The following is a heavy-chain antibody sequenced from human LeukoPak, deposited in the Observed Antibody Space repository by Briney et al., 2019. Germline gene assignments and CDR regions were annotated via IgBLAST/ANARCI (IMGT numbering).Heavy chain of an antibody. CDR3: ARGGVFMAAATFDY. V-gene: IGHV4-4*07. D-gene: IGHD2-15*01. CDR1: GGSISNYY. CDR2: IYTSGTT. J-gene: IGHJ4*02. Sequence: SETLSLTCTVSGGSISNYYWSWIRQSAGKGLEWIGRIYTSGTTNYNPSLKSRVTMSVDTSKNQFSLKLSSVTAADTAAYYCARGGVFMAAATFDYWGQGTLVTVSS.